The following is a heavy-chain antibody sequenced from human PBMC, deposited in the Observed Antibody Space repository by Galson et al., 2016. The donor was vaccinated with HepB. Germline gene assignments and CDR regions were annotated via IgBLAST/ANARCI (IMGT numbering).Heavy chain of an antibody. J-gene: IGHJ4*02. V-gene: IGHV5-51*01. D-gene: IGHD3-22*01. Sequence: QSGAEVTKPGESLKISCKGSGYIFTTYWIDWVRQMPGKGLEWMGTIYPGDSDTRYSPSFQGQVTIPADKSLTTAFLQWSNLKASDTALYFLARLGSSGFKYWGQGSLVTVSS. CDR1: GYIFTTYW. CDR3: ARLGSSGFKY. CDR2: IYPGDSDT.